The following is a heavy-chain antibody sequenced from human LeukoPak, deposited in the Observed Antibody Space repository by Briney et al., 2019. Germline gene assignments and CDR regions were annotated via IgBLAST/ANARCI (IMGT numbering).Heavy chain of an antibody. Sequence: GESLKISCKGSGYSFTSYWIGWVRQMPGKGLEWMGIIYPGDSDTRYSPSFQGQVTISADKSISTAYLQWSSLKASDTAMYYCARGLDYYGSGSYAFDIWGQGTMVTVPS. D-gene: IGHD3-10*01. V-gene: IGHV5-51*01. J-gene: IGHJ3*02. CDR1: GYSFTSYW. CDR3: ARGLDYYGSGSYAFDI. CDR2: IYPGDSDT.